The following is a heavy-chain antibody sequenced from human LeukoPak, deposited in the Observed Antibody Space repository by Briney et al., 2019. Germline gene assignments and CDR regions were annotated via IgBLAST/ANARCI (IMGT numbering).Heavy chain of an antibody. D-gene: IGHD3-22*01. CDR1: GFTFSSYA. CDR2: ISSSSSTI. V-gene: IGHV3-48*02. J-gene: IGHJ6*02. CDR3: ARDHYHDSSGYYYSTDYYGMDV. Sequence: PGGSLRLSCAASGFTFSSYAMSWVRQAPGKGLEWVSYISSSSSTIYYADSVKGRFTISRDNAKNSLYLQMNSLRDEDTAVYYCARDHYHDSSGYYYSTDYYGMDVWGQGTTVTVSS.